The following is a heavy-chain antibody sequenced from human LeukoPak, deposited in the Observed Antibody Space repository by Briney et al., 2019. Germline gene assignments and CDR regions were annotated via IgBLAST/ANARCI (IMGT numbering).Heavy chain of an antibody. CDR3: ARDHRWGFDY. Sequence: PGGSLRLSCAASGFTFSSYGMNWVRQAPGKGLEWVSYIRTSSPTIYYADSVKGRFTISRDNAKNSLYLRMNSLRVEDTAIYYCARDHRWGFDYWGQGTLVTVSS. V-gene: IGHV3-48*01. D-gene: IGHD4-23*01. J-gene: IGHJ4*02. CDR2: IRTSSPTI. CDR1: GFTFSSYG.